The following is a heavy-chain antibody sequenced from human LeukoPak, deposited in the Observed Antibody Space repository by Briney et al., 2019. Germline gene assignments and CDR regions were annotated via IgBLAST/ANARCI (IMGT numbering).Heavy chain of an antibody. CDR1: GFIFNTYS. CDR3: VISSGWKGGYYFDF. Sequence: GGSLRLSCAASGFIFNTYSMNWVRQAPGKGLEWVSYISGSSSTIYYADSVQGRFTISRDNAKNSLYLQMNSLRAEDTGVYYCVISSGWKGGYYFDFWGQGTLVTVSA. V-gene: IGHV3-48*04. J-gene: IGHJ4*02. CDR2: ISGSSSTI. D-gene: IGHD6-19*01.